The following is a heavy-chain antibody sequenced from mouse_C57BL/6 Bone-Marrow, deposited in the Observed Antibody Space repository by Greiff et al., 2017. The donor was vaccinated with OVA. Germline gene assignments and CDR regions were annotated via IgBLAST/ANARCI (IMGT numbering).Heavy chain of an antibody. CDR1: GYTFTSYW. D-gene: IGHD3-3*01. CDR2: IDPSDSYT. Sequence: QVQLQQPGAELVMPGASVKLSCKASGYTFTSYWMHWVKQRPGQGLEWIGEIDPSDSYTNYNQKFKGKSTLTVDKSSSTAYMQLSSLTSEDSAVYYCARKGPTPWYFDVWGTGTTVTVSS. V-gene: IGHV1-69*01. CDR3: ARKGPTPWYFDV. J-gene: IGHJ1*03.